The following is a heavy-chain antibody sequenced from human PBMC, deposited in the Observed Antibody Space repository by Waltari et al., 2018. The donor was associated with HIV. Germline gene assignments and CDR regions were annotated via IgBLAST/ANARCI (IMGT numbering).Heavy chain of an antibody. CDR3: ARGRQIDWAGELNP. CDR1: GGAISRYW. V-gene: IGHV4-59*01. J-gene: IGHJ5*02. CDR2: IRDSGSV. Sequence: QVQLQESGPGLVKPSETLSLTCAVSGGAISRYWWSWIRQSPGKGLERIGHIRDSGSVYYNPSLKSRVTMSLDTSNNQFSLKLSSVTAADTALYYCARGRQIDWAGELNPWGRGTLVTVSS. D-gene: IGHD3-9*01.